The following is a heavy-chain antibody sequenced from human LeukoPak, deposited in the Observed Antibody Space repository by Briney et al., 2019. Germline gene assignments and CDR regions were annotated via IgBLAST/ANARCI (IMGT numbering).Heavy chain of an antibody. D-gene: IGHD3-22*01. CDR1: GYTFTSYS. V-gene: IGHV1-46*01. CDR2: INPSGGGT. CDR3: ARGYYYDSSGYYPGGDN. J-gene: IGHJ4*02. Sequence: ASVKVSCKASGYTFTSYSMYWVRQAPGQGLEWMGIINPSGGGTSYAQKFQGRVTMTRDTSTSTVYMELSRLRSEDTAVYYCARGYYYDSSGYYPGGDNWGQGTLVTVSS.